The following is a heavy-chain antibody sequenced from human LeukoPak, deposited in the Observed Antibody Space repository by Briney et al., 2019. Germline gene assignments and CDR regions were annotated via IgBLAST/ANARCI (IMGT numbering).Heavy chain of an antibody. D-gene: IGHD6-19*01. J-gene: IGHJ4*02. CDR3: AKDMSSSGWYLGGLFDY. CDR2: ISWNSASI. Sequence: PGGSLRLSCAASGFTFDDYGLHWVRQAPGKALEWVSGISWNSASIGYADSVKGRFTISRDNAKNSLYLQMNSLRAEDTALYYCAKDMSSSGWYLGGLFDYWGQGTSVTVSS. V-gene: IGHV3-9*01. CDR1: GFTFDDYG.